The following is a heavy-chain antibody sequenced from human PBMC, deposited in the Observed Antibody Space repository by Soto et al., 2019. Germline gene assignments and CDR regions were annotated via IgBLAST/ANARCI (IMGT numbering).Heavy chain of an antibody. V-gene: IGHV2-5*08. CDR1: GGSISSYYW. J-gene: IGHJ4*02. D-gene: IGHD3-16*01. Sequence: TLSLTCTVSGGSISSYYWSWIRQPPGKALEWLALIYWDDDKRYSPSLKSRLTITKDTSKNQVVLTMTNMDPGDTATYYCGHHTVLTGVDDWGQGTLVTVSS. CDR2: IYWDDDK. CDR3: GHHTVLTGVDD.